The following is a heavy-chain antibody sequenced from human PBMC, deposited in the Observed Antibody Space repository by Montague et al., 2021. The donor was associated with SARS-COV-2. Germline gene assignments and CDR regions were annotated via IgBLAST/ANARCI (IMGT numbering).Heavy chain of an antibody. V-gene: IGHV1-18*01. Sequence: SVKISCKASGYNLNIYGISWVRQAPGQGLEWMGWISAYNGNPNYAQKLQGRVTMTTDTSTSTAYMELRSLRSDDTAVYYCARDRGDAAESVLDYWGQGTLGTVAS. CDR3: ARDRGDAAESVLDY. CDR2: ISAYNGNP. CDR1: GYNLNIYG. D-gene: IGHD6-13*01. J-gene: IGHJ4*02.